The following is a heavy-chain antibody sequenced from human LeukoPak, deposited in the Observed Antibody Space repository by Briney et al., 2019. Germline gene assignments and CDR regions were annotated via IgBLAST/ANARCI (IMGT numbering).Heavy chain of an antibody. Sequence: GGSLRLSCAASGFTFDDYAMHWVRQAPGKGLEWVSGISWNSGSIGYADSVKGRFTISRDNAKNSLYLQMNSLRAEDMALYYCAKDANNWGHFDYWGQGTLVTVSS. J-gene: IGHJ4*02. CDR3: AKDANNWGHFDY. V-gene: IGHV3-9*03. CDR1: GFTFDDYA. CDR2: ISWNSGSI. D-gene: IGHD7-27*01.